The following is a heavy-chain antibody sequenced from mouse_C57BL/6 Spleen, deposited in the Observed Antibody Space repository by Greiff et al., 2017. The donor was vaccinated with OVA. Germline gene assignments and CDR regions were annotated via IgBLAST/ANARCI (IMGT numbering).Heavy chain of an antibody. CDR3: ARRYGNYEYFDV. CDR2: IYPGDGDT. Sequence: VKLQQSGPELVKPGASVKISCKASGYAFSSSWMNWVKQRPGKGLEWIGRIYPGDGDTNYNGKFKGKATLTADKSSSTAYMQLSSLTSEDSAVYCCARRYGNYEYFDVWGTGTTVTVSS. D-gene: IGHD2-10*02. V-gene: IGHV1-82*01. J-gene: IGHJ1*03. CDR1: GYAFSSSW.